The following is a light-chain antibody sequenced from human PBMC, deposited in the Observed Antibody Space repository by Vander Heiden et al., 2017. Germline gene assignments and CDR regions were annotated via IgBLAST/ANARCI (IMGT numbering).Light chain of an antibody. V-gene: IGLV2-23*02. CDR1: SSDVRRYNL. CDR3: CSHAGSSTYV. J-gene: IGLJ1*01. CDR2: EVS. Sequence: QSALTQPASASGSPGQPITSSCTGTSSDVRRYNLVSWYQQHPGNAPNLMIYEVSKRPSGVSNRFSGSKSGNTASLTISGLQAEDEADYYCCSHAGSSTYVFGTGTKVTVL.